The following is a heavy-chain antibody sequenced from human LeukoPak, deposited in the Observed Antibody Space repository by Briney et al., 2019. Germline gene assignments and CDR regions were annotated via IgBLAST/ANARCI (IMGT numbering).Heavy chain of an antibody. CDR3: SRYNTSSWDS. CDR2: ISYDGSLK. V-gene: IGHV3-33*01. Sequence: GGSLRLSCAASGFTFTFSTYGMRWVRQAPGKGLEWVAVISYDGSLKYYADSARGRFTISRDTSKNMLYLQMNNLRAEDTAVYYCSRYNTSSWDSWGQGTLVTVSS. D-gene: IGHD3-3*01. J-gene: IGHJ4*02. CDR1: GFTFTFSTYG.